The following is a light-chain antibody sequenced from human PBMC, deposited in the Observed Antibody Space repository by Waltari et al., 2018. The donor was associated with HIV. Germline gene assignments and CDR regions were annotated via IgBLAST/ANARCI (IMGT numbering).Light chain of an antibody. Sequence: QTVLTQPPSASGTPGPRVTISCSGGTSNIGTNYVYWYQPLPGTAPKPLIYRHNQRPSGVPDRFSGSKSGTSASLAISGLRSEDEADYYCAAWDDSLSGPVFGGGTKLTVL. J-gene: IGLJ3*02. CDR1: TSNIGTNY. V-gene: IGLV1-47*01. CDR2: RHN. CDR3: AAWDDSLSGPV.